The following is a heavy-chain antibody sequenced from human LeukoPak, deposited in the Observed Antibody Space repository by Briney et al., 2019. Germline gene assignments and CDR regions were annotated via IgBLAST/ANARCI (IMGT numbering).Heavy chain of an antibody. CDR3: AKDHEGAYDY. J-gene: IGHJ4*02. CDR1: GFAFSSYG. Sequence: PGGSLRLSCAASGFAFSSYGMHWVRQAPGKGLEWVAVISYEGSNKYYAGSVKGRFTLSRDNSKNTLYLQMNSLRAEDTAVYYCAKDHEGAYDYWGQGTLVTVSS. CDR2: ISYEGSNK. V-gene: IGHV3-30*18. D-gene: IGHD1-26*01.